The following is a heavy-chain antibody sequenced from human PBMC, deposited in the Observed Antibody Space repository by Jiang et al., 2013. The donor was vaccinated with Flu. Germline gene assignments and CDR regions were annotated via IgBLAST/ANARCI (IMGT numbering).Heavy chain of an antibody. V-gene: IGHV3-23*01. CDR2: ISGSGGST. J-gene: IGHJ3*02. CDR3: AKARINRGYSGYDPAGDAFDI. CDR1: GFTFSSYA. D-gene: IGHD5-12*01. Sequence: VQLLESGGGLVQPGGSLRLSCAASGFTFSSYAMSWVRQAPGKGLEWVSAISGSGGSTYYADSVKGRFTISRDNSKNTLYLQMNSLRAEDTAVYYCAKARINRGYSGYDPAGDAFDIWGQGDNGHRLF.